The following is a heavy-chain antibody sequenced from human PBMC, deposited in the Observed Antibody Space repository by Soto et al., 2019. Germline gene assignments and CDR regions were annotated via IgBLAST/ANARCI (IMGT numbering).Heavy chain of an antibody. V-gene: IGHV4-30-2*01. CDR3: ARAIAAAGTVWFDP. Sequence: SETLSLTCAVSGGSISSSGYSWSWIRQPPGKGLEWIGYIYHSGSTYYNPSLKSRVTISVDRSKNQFSLKLSSVTAADTAVYYCARAIAAAGTVWFDPWGQGTLVTVSS. J-gene: IGHJ5*02. CDR1: GGSISSSGYS. D-gene: IGHD6-13*01. CDR2: IYHSGST.